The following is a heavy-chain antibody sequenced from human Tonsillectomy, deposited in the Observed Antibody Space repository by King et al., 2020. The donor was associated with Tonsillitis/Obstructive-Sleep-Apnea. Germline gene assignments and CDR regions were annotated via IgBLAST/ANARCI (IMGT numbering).Heavy chain of an antibody. Sequence: VQLVESGGGVVQPGRSLRLSCAASGFTFSSCAMHWVRQAPGKGLEWVAFISYDGSNKYYADSVKGRFTIFRDNSKNTLYLQMNSLRAEDTAVYYCAKNIKLGMYFPGYFYLWGRGALVTVSS. V-gene: IGHV3-30*18. CDR1: GFTFSSCA. D-gene: IGHD7-27*01. CDR2: ISYDGSNK. CDR3: AKNIKLGMYFPGYFYL. J-gene: IGHJ2*01.